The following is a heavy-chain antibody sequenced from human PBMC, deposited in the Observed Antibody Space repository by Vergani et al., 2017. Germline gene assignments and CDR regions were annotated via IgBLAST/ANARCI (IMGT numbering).Heavy chain of an antibody. V-gene: IGHV3-23*01. Sequence: ELQLLESGGSLKQLGGSVRLSCAASGFTFNSYAMTWVRQAPGKGLEWVSGINNNGGSTYYADSVKGRFTISRDNSKNTLYLQMTDLRAEDTATYYCAKVCGSTSCPYGGGAFDVWGHGTMVTVSS. CDR2: INNNGGST. D-gene: IGHD2-2*01. CDR3: AKVCGSTSCPYGGGAFDV. J-gene: IGHJ3*01. CDR1: GFTFNSYA.